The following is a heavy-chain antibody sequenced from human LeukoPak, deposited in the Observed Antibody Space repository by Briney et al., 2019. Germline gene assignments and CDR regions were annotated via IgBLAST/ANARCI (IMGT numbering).Heavy chain of an antibody. D-gene: IGHD1-26*01. CDR1: GYTFTYYY. V-gene: IGHV1-2*02. CDR2: INPNSGGT. Sequence: ASVKVSCKSSGYTFTYYYIHLVRQAPGQGLEWMGWINPNSGGTNYAQKVQGRVTMTRDTAISTAYMELSRLRSDDTAVYYCAREKWELLFDYWGQGPLVTVSS. J-gene: IGHJ4*02. CDR3: AREKWELLFDY.